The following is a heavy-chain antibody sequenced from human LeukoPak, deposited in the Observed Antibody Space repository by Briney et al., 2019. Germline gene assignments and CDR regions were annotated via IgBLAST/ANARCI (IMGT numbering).Heavy chain of an antibody. CDR1: GYSISSGYY. Sequence: SETLSLTCAVSGYSISSGYYWGWIRQPPGKGQEWIGSIYDSGSTYYNPSLKSRVTISVDTSKNQFSLKLSSVTAADTAVYYCARDIVVVPAAMRGWFDPRGQGTLVTVSS. CDR3: ARDIVVVPAAMRGWFDP. CDR2: IYDSGST. D-gene: IGHD2-2*01. J-gene: IGHJ5*02. V-gene: IGHV4-38-2*02.